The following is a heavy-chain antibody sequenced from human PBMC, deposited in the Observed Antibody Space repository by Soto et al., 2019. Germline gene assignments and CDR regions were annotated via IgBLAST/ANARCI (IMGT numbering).Heavy chain of an antibody. CDR1: GFTFSSYA. CDR3: ARAGGLLLDY. Sequence: QVQLVESGGGVVQPGRSLRLSCAASGFTFSSYAMHWVRQAPGKGLEWVAVISYDGSNKYCADSVKGRFTISRDISKNTLYLQMNSLRAEDTAVYYCARAGGLLLDYWGQGTLVTVSS. D-gene: IGHD2-15*01. V-gene: IGHV3-30-3*01. J-gene: IGHJ4*02. CDR2: ISYDGSNK.